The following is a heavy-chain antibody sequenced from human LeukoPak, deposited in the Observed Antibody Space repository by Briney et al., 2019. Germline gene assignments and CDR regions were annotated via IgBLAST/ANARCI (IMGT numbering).Heavy chain of an antibody. CDR1: GGSISSSSYY. CDR3: ARARLWFGELSLDY. D-gene: IGHD3-10*01. CDR2: IYHSGST. J-gene: IGHJ4*02. V-gene: IGHV4-39*07. Sequence: PSETLSLTCTVSGGSISSSSYYWGWIRQPPGKGLEWIGSIYHSGSTYYNPSLKSRVTISVDTSKNQFSLKLSSVTAADTAVYYCARARLWFGELSLDYWGQGTLVTVSS.